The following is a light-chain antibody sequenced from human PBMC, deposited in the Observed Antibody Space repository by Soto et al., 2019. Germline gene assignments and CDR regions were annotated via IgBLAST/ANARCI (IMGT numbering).Light chain of an antibody. J-gene: IGKJ3*01. CDR3: QQYDNLPRT. V-gene: IGKV1-33*01. Sequence: DIQMTQSPSSLSASVGDRVTITCQASQDISNYLNWYQQKPGKAPKLLIYDASNFETGVPSKFSGSGSGTDFTFTISSLQPEDIATYYCQQYDNLPRTVGRGTKVDIK. CDR1: QDISNY. CDR2: DAS.